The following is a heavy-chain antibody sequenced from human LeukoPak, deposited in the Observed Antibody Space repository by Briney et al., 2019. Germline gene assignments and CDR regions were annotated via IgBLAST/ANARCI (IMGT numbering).Heavy chain of an antibody. CDR2: ISDDGTNK. J-gene: IGHJ4*02. CDR3: AKSHNPYRDGHNRPPEGFDY. V-gene: IGHV3-30*18. D-gene: IGHD5-24*01. Sequence: HPGRSLRLSCAASGFTFSSYGMHWVRQAPGKGLEWVSLISDDGTNKDYTDSVKGRFTISRDNSKNTLYLQMNSLRDEDTAVYYCAKSHNPYRDGHNRPPEGFDYWGQGALVTVSS. CDR1: GFTFSSYG.